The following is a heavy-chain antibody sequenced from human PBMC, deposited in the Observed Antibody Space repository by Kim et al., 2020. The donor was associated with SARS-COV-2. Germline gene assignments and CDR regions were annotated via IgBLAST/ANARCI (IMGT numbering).Heavy chain of an antibody. J-gene: IGHJ4*02. D-gene: IGHD2-15*01. CDR1: GGSISSSNW. CDR2: IYHSGTT. Sequence: SETLSLTCAVSGGSISSSNWWSWVRQPPGKGLEWIGEIYHSGTTNYNPSLKSRVTISVNKSKNQCSLKLSAVTAADTAVYYCAGVNGRGDYWGQGTLVTVSS. V-gene: IGHV4-4*02. CDR3: AGVNGRGDY.